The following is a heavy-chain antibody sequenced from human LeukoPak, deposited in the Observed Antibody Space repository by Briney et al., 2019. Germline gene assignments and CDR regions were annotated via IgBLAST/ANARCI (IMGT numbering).Heavy chain of an antibody. CDR3: AKTTVGYSSGRYPGWPADC. D-gene: IGHD6-19*01. Sequence: GGSLRLSCAASGFTFNTHAIYWVRQAPGKGLEWVSGICGSGGCTYYADSVKGRFTISRDNSKNTVYLQMNSLTADDTAVYYCAKTTVGYSSGRYPGWPADCWGQGTLVTVSP. CDR1: GFTFNTHA. J-gene: IGHJ4*02. CDR2: ICGSGGCT. V-gene: IGHV3-23*01.